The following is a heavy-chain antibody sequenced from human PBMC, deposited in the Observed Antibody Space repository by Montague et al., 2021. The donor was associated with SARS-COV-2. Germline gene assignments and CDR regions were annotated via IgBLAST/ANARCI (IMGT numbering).Heavy chain of an antibody. CDR2: IHYSGRT. CDR3: ARVVYCSSSGCYTPYYMDV. Sequence: SETLSLTCTVSGGSISSYYWSRIRQPPGKGLEWIAYIHYSGRTNFNPPLRSRVTMLVDTSKSQFSLKLSSVTAADTAVYYCARVVYCSSSGCYTPYYMDVWGQGTTVTVSS. D-gene: IGHD2-2*02. V-gene: IGHV4-59*01. CDR1: GGSISSYY. J-gene: IGHJ6*03.